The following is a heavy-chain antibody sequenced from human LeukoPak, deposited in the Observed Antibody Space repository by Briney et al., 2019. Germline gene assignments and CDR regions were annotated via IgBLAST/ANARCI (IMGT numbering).Heavy chain of an antibody. CDR1: GFTFSNFG. CDR2: IYSGGST. Sequence: GGSLRLSCIASGFTFSNFGMHWVRQAPGKGLEWVSVIYSGGSTYYADSVKGRFTISRDNSKNTLYLQMNSLRAEDTAVYYCARGGRGYSYGYHSSGAFDIWGQGTMVTVSS. CDR3: ARGGRGYSYGYHSSGAFDI. V-gene: IGHV3-66*01. J-gene: IGHJ3*02. D-gene: IGHD5-18*01.